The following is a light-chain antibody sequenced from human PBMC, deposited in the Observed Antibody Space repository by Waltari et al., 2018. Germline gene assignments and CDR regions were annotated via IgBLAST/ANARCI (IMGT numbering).Light chain of an antibody. V-gene: IGKV3-15*01. CDR2: GAS. CDR1: QSVTTN. CDR3: QQSDNWPPIT. Sequence: EVVMTQSPAILSVSPGERATLSCRASQSVTTNLAWYQQKPGQAPRLLSFGASPRATGVPARFSGSGSGTDFTLTISDLQADDFAVYYCQQSDNWPPITFGQGTRLEIK. J-gene: IGKJ5*01.